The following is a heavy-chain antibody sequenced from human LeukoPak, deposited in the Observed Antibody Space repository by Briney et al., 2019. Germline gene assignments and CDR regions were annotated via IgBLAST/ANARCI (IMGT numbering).Heavy chain of an antibody. Sequence: PSETLSFTCTVSGGSISSGSYYWSWIRQPAGKGLEWIGRIYTSGSTNYNPSLKSRVTISVDTSKNQFSLKLSSVTAADTAVYYCARARDLGSGSYPDYWGQGTLVTVSS. J-gene: IGHJ4*02. CDR2: IYTSGST. D-gene: IGHD3-10*02. V-gene: IGHV4-61*02. CDR1: GGSISSGSYY. CDR3: ARARDLGSGSYPDY.